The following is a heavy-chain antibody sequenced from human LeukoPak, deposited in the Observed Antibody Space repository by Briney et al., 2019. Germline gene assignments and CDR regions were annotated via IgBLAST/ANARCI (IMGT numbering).Heavy chain of an antibody. D-gene: IGHD5-24*01. CDR2: IYYSGST. J-gene: IGHJ6*02. Sequence: SETLSLTCTVSGGSISSSSYYWGWIRQPPGKGLEWIGSIYYSGSTYYNPSLKSRVTISVDTSKNQFSLKLSSVTAADTAVYYCARARELAQYYYYYGMDVWGQGTTVTVSS. CDR1: GGSISSSSYY. CDR3: ARARELAQYYYYYGMDV. V-gene: IGHV4-39*07.